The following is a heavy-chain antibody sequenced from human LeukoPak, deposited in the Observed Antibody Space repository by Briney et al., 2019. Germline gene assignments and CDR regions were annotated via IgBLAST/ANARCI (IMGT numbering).Heavy chain of an antibody. CDR1: GFTFSSYW. D-gene: IGHD3-10*01. V-gene: IGHV3-7*01. CDR3: AREDYYGSGSYSPHSAIDY. Sequence: GGSLRLSCAASGFTFSSYWMSWVRQAPGKGLEWVANIKQDGSEKYYVDSVKGRFTISRDNAKNSLYLQMNSLRAEDTAVYYCAREDYYGSGSYSPHSAIDYWGQGTLVTVSS. CDR2: IKQDGSEK. J-gene: IGHJ4*02.